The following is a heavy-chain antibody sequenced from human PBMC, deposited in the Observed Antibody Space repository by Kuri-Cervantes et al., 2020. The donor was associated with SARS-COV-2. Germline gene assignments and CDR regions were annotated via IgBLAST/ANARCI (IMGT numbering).Heavy chain of an antibody. J-gene: IGHJ4*02. CDR2: ISSSSSTI. CDR1: GFTFSSYS. Sequence: GESLKISCAASGFTFSSYSMNWVRQAPGKGLEWVSYISSSSSTIYYADSVKGRFTISRDNAKNSLYLQMNSLRAEDTAVYYCARDVLLWFREYKGKFNYWGQGTLVTVSS. V-gene: IGHV3-48*04. CDR3: ARDVLLWFREYKGKFNY. D-gene: IGHD3-10*01.